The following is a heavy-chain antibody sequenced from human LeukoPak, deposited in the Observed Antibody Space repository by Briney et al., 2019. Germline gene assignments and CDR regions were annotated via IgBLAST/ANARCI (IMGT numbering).Heavy chain of an antibody. CDR1: GFTLGNYA. Sequence: PGGSVRLSCTGSGFTLGNYAMSWARPAPGKGREWVASLSGSGGRTFYTDSLKGRFTISRDNSASKMYLQMDGLSAEDTAVYYCAKALGAVVVFDYWGQGALVTVSS. J-gene: IGHJ4*02. D-gene: IGHD4/OR15-4a*01. CDR3: AKALGAVVVFDY. CDR2: LSGSGGRT. V-gene: IGHV3-23*01.